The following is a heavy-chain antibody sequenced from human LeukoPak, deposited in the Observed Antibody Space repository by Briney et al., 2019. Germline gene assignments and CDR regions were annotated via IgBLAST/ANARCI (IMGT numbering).Heavy chain of an antibody. CDR2: ISGSGNDL. CDR1: GFTFSTYS. J-gene: IGHJ4*02. V-gene: IGHV3-23*01. D-gene: IGHD3-9*01. Sequence: PGGSLRLSCAASGFTFSTYSMNWVRQAPGKGLEWLSTISGSGNDLYYADSVKGRFTISRDNSKNMMFLQMNSLRAEDTAVYYCARYLPMAGTESPFFDYWGQGTLVTVPS. CDR3: ARYLPMAGTESPFFDY.